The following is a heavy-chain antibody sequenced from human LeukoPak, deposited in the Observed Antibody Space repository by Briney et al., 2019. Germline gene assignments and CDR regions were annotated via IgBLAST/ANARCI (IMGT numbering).Heavy chain of an antibody. CDR3: ATSLSGWGTYYYMDA. Sequence: GGSLRLSCAVSGFIVSSAEMNWVRQAPGKGLEWISFIAGDGTIFYADSVKGRFTLSRDNPKNSLYLQMNNLRAEDAAVYCCATSLSGWGTYYYMDAWGKGTTVTISS. D-gene: IGHD6-19*01. CDR1: GFIVSSAE. V-gene: IGHV3-48*03. J-gene: IGHJ6*03. CDR2: IAGDGTI.